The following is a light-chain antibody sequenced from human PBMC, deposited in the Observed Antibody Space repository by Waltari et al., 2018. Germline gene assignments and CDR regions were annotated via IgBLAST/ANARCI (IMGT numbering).Light chain of an antibody. CDR2: DAS. V-gene: IGKV3-11*01. Sequence: EIVLTQSPATLSLSPGERATLSCRASQSVTSCLAWYQQKPGQAPRLLIYDASNRATGIPAMFSGSGSGTDFTLTISTLEPEDFAVYYCQQRSNWVFTFGPGTKVDIK. CDR1: QSVTSC. CDR3: QQRSNWVFT. J-gene: IGKJ3*01.